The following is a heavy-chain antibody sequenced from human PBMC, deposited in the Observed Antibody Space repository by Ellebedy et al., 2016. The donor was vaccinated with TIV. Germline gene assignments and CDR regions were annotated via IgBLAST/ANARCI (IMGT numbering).Heavy chain of an antibody. J-gene: IGHJ6*02. CDR2: MSSSGTHI. CDR3: GRAREPGYFAYYYYGMDV. Sequence: GESLKISCAGSGFTVSDYFMSWVRQAPGKGLGWVAYMSSSGTHIYYADSVKGRFTVARDNALNSLYLQMNSLRGDDTAVYYCGRAREPGYFAYYYYGMDVWGQGTTVTVSS. D-gene: IGHD3-9*01. CDR1: GFTVSDYF. V-gene: IGHV3-11*01.